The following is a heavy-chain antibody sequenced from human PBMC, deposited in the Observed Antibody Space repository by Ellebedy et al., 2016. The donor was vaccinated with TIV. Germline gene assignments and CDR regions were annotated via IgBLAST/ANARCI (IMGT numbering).Heavy chain of an antibody. V-gene: IGHV1-69*04. D-gene: IGHD5-24*01. Sequence: AASVQVSCKASGGTFSSYAVSWVRQAPGQGLQWMGRLIPFFNITNFAQKFQDRVTITADKSTTTAYMELSSLRSEDTTVYFCARHSVEMTTITPFDYWGQGTLVTVSS. CDR3: ARHSVEMTTITPFDY. J-gene: IGHJ4*02. CDR1: GGTFSSYA. CDR2: LIPFFNIT.